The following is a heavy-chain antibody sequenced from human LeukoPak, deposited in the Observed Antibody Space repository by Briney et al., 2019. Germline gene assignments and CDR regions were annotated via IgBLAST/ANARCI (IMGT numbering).Heavy chain of an antibody. Sequence: SETLSLTCTVSGGSISSGSYYWSWIRQPAGKGLEWIGRIYTSESTNYNPSLKSRVTISLDTSENQFSLKLSSVTAADTAVYYCASTREFDYWGQGTLVTVSS. V-gene: IGHV4-61*02. CDR3: ASTREFDY. D-gene: IGHD1-26*01. CDR1: GGSISSGSYY. J-gene: IGHJ4*02. CDR2: IYTSEST.